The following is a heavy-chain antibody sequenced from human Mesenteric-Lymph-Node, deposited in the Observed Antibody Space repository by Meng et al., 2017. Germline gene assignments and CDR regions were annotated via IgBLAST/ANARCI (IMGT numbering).Heavy chain of an antibody. D-gene: IGHD1-1*01. Sequence: SVKVSCKASGYTFTSYDINWVRQAPGQGLEWMGGIIPIFGTANYAQKFQGRVTITTDESTSTAYMELSSLRSEDTAVYYCARAEVELERRLEKSNYYYYGMDVWGQGTTVTVSS. J-gene: IGHJ6*02. V-gene: IGHV1-69*05. CDR1: GYTFTSYD. CDR3: ARAEVELERRLEKSNYYYYGMDV. CDR2: IIPIFGTA.